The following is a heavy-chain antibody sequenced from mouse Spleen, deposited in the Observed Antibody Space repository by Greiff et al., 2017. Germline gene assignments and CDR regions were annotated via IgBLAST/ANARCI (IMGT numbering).Heavy chain of an antibody. V-gene: IGHV1-62-2*01. CDR2: FYPGSGSI. CDR3: ASYGNYPYYFDY. Sequence: QVQLQQSGAELVKPGASVKLSCKASGYTFTEYTIHWVKQRSGQGLEWIGWFYPGSGSIKYNEKFKDKATLTVDKSSSTAYMQLKSLTSEDSAVYYCASYGNYPYYFDYWGQGTTLTVSS. CDR1: GYTFTEYT. J-gene: IGHJ2*01. D-gene: IGHD2-1*01.